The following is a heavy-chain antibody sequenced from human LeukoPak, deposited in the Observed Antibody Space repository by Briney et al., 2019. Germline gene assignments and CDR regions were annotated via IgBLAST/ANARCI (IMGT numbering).Heavy chain of an antibody. CDR2: SNLHGTTV. D-gene: IGHD3-16*01. CDR3: ASAFTYVRLGDH. CDR1: GLSFGEDW. V-gene: IGHV3-74*01. Sequence: GGSLRLSCVVSGLSFGEDWMHWVRQAPGKGLVWVARSNLHGTTVDYADSVKGRFTISRDNANNTLLLQMNSIRGEDTAVYYCASAFTYVRLGDHWGQGTLVTVSS. J-gene: IGHJ4*02.